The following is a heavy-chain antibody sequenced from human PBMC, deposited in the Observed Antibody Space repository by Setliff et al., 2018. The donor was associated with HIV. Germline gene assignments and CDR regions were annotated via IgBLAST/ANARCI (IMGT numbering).Heavy chain of an antibody. V-gene: IGHV4-39*01. CDR1: GGSISSSTYY. D-gene: IGHD5-18*01. J-gene: IGHJ4*02. CDR2: IYYSGST. CDR3: ARRGGYSYGFYFDY. Sequence: LSLTCTVSGGSISSSTYYWGWIRQPPGKGLEWIGTIYYSGSTYYNPSLKSRLTISVDTSKNQFSLKLSSVTAADTAVYYCARRGGYSYGFYFDYWGQGTLVTVSS.